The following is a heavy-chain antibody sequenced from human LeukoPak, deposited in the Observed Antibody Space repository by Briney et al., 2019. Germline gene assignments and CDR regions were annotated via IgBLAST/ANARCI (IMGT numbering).Heavy chain of an antibody. V-gene: IGHV4-59*08. CDR1: GGSISSYY. CDR3: ARTARDVRFDY. D-gene: IGHD2-21*02. Sequence: ASETLSLTCTVSGGSISSYYWSWIRQPPGKGLEWIGYICYSGSTNYNPSLKSRVTISVDTSKNQFSLKLSSVTAADTAVYYCARTARDVRFDYWGQGTLVTVSS. CDR2: ICYSGST. J-gene: IGHJ4*02.